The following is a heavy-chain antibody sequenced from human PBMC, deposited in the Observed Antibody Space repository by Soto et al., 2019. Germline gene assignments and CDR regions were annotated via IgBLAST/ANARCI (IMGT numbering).Heavy chain of an antibody. V-gene: IGHV1-2*02. J-gene: IGHJ4*02. CDR2: INPNSGGT. Sequence: QVQLVQSGAEVKKPGASVKVSCKASGYTFTGYYMHWVRQAPGQGLEWMGWINPNSGGTNYAQQFQGRVTMTRDTSISTAYMELSRLRSDDTAVYYCASRYSGYDGLDYWGQGTLVTVSS. CDR1: GYTFTGYY. D-gene: IGHD5-12*01. CDR3: ASRYSGYDGLDY.